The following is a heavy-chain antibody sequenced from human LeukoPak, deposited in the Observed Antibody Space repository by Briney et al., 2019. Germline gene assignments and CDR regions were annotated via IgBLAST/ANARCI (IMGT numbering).Heavy chain of an antibody. CDR3: ARQESSYGSGSYFDY. Sequence: PSETLSLTCTVSGGXISTCYCTWIRQPPGKGLKWIGSISYSGSTNYSPSLEGRVTMSVDTSKNQFSLKLTSVTAADTAVYFCARQESSYGSGSYFDYWGQGTLVTVSS. D-gene: IGHD3-10*01. V-gene: IGHV4-59*08. CDR1: GGXISTCY. J-gene: IGHJ4*02. CDR2: ISYSGST.